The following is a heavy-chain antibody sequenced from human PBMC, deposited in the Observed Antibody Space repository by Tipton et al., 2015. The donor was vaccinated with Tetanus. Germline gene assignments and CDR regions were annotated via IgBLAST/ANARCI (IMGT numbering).Heavy chain of an antibody. Sequence: QLVQSGAEVKKPGASVKVSCKASGYTFTGYDIYWVRQAPGQGLEWMGWIDPNSGGTVYAQKFQGRVTMTRDTSISTAYMELRSRRSDATAVYYCAGVRGVYTYSGMDVWGPVPTVTV. V-gene: IGHV1-2*02. J-gene: IGHJ6*02. CDR2: IDPNSGGT. D-gene: IGHD2-8*01. CDR1: GYTFTGYD. CDR3: AGVRGVYTYSGMDV.